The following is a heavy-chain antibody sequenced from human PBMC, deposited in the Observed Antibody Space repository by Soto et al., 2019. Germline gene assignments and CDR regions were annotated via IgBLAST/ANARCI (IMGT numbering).Heavy chain of an antibody. CDR2: IYHDGTA. Sequence: QVQLQESGPGLVKPSETLSLTCAVSGDSITNYYWTWIRQPPGKGLEWIGYIYHDGTANYNPSLKSRVTISIATSNTQFSLRLMSVTAADTAVYYCARGGRAVAGLDYWGPGFLVTVSS. D-gene: IGHD6-19*01. CDR3: ARGGRAVAGLDY. V-gene: IGHV4-59*01. CDR1: GDSITNYY. J-gene: IGHJ4*02.